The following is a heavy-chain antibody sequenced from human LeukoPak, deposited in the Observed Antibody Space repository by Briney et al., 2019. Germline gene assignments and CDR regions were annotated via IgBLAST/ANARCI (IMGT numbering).Heavy chain of an antibody. CDR2: ISGSGVMS. D-gene: IGHD4-23*01. Sequence: GSLRLSCAASGFTFNTYAINWVRQAPGKGLEWVSTISGSGVMSYYADSVKGRFTISRDNSKNTLYLQMNSLRAEDTAIYYCAKDRDFGGYFDYWAREPWSPSPQ. CDR1: GFTFNTYA. J-gene: IGHJ4*02. V-gene: IGHV3-23*01. CDR3: AKDRDFGGYFDY.